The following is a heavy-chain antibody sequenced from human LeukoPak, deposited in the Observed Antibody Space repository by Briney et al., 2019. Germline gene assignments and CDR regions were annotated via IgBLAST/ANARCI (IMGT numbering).Heavy chain of an antibody. D-gene: IGHD2-2*01. CDR3: ARLPAYCSSTSCYYDY. Sequence: QPGRSLRLSCAASGFTFSSYAMHWVRQAPGKGLEWVAVISYDGNNKYYADSVKGRFTISRDNSKNTLYLQMNSLRAEDTAVYYCARLPAYCSSTSCYYDYWGQGTLVTVSS. J-gene: IGHJ4*02. CDR1: GFTFSSYA. CDR2: ISYDGNNK. V-gene: IGHV3-30-3*01.